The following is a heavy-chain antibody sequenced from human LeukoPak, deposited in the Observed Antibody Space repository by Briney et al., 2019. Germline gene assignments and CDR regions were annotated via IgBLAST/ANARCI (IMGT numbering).Heavy chain of an antibody. J-gene: IGHJ3*02. CDR3: ASRSAGDYVNTYDI. Sequence: GGSLRLSCAASGFTVSSNYMTWVRQAPGKGLEWVSVIYSGGRTYYADSVKGRFTISRDNSKNTLYLDMNSLRAEDTAVYYCASRSAGDYVNTYDIWGQGAMVTVSS. V-gene: IGHV3-53*01. CDR2: IYSGGRT. CDR1: GFTVSSNY. D-gene: IGHD4-17*01.